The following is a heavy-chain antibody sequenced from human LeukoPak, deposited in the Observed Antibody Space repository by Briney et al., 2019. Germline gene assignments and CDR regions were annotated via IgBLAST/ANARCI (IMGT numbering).Heavy chain of an antibody. D-gene: IGHD6-13*01. J-gene: IGHJ4*02. CDR1: GFTFGDYA. Sequence: TGGSLRLSCAASGFTFGDYAMHWVRQAPGKGLEWVSGISWNSGSIVYADSVKGRFTISRDNAKNSLNLQMNSLRAEDTALYYCAKLAAARKHPFDYWGQGTLVTVSS. CDR3: AKLAAARKHPFDY. CDR2: ISWNSGSI. V-gene: IGHV3-9*01.